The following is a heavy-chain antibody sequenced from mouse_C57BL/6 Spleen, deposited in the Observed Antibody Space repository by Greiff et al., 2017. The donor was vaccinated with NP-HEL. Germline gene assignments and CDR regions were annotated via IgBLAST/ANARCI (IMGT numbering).Heavy chain of an antibody. CDR1: GSTFTSSW. CDR3: ARKGYDVSFDY. D-gene: IGHD2-3*01. Sequence: QVQLQQPGTELVKPGASVKLSCKASGSTFTSSWMHWVKQRPEQGLEWIGNINPSKGGTNYNEYFKSKATLTVDKSSSTAYMQLSSLTLEDSAVYYCARKGYDVSFDYWGQGTTLTVSS. CDR2: INPSKGGT. V-gene: IGHV1-53*01. J-gene: IGHJ2*01.